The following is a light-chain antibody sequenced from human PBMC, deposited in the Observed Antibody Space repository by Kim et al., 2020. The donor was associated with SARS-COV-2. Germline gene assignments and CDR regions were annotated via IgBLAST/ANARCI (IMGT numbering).Light chain of an antibody. CDR3: LLYYSGVVV. CDR1: TGSVTSAFF. V-gene: IGLV7-43*01. CDR2: SVS. Sequence: QAVVTQEPSVTVSPGGTVTLTCTSSTGSVTSAFFPSWFQQRPGQGPRALIYSVSKKYSWTPDRFSGSLRGGKGVLTLSGALPEDEAVYFCLLYYSGVVVFGVGTQLTVL. J-gene: IGLJ2*01.